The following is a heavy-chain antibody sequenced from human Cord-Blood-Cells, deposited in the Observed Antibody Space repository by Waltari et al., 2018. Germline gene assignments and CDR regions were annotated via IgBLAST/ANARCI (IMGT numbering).Heavy chain of an antibody. J-gene: IGHJ4*02. CDR1: GFTFSGSA. CDR2: IRSKANSYAT. V-gene: IGHV3-73*02. Sequence: EVRLVGSGGGLVQPGGSLKLSCAASGFTFSGSAMQWVRQASGKGLECVGRIRSKANSYATAYAASVKGRFTISRDDSKNTAYLQMNGLKTEDTAVYYCTRDLDYWGQGTLVTVSS. CDR3: TRDLDY.